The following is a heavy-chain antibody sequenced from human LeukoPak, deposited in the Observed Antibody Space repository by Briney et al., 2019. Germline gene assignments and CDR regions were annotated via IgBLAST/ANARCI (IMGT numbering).Heavy chain of an antibody. J-gene: IGHJ5*02. V-gene: IGHV3-23*01. CDR2: IMISGDDT. CDR1: GFTFSSYA. CDR3: ARAQRGSSSGFDP. Sequence: SGGSLRLSCAASGFTFSSYAMSWVRQTPRKGLEWVSTIMISGDDTYYADPVKGRFTMSRDKSKNTLYLQMSYLRAEDTAVYYCARAQRGSSSGFDPWGQGTLVTVSS. D-gene: IGHD6-6*01.